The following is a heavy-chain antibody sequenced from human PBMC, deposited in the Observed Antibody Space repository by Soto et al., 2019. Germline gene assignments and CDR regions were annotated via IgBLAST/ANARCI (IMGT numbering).Heavy chain of an antibody. D-gene: IGHD1-7*01. CDR1: GGTCSGSA. J-gene: IGHJ4*02. Sequence: VGSLRHSCAASGGTCSGSAMRWVRQASGKGLEWVGRIRSKADNYATAYAASVIGRFTIPRDDSKNTAYLLMNSLKTEDTAVYYCTRLTLTGTLDSWGQGTLVTVSS. CDR2: IRSKADNYAT. CDR3: TRLTLTGTLDS. V-gene: IGHV3-73*01.